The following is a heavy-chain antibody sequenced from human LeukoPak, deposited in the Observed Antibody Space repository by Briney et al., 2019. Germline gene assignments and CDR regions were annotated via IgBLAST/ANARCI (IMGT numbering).Heavy chain of an antibody. Sequence: LTGGSLRLSCAASGFNFSSYWMHWVRQAQGKGLVWISRINYDGTTTSYADSVKGRFTISRDNAKNTLYLQMNSLRAEDTAVYYCAKDAGTYSSSSWADYWGQGTLVTVSS. CDR3: AKDAGTYSSSSWADY. CDR1: GFNFSSYW. CDR2: INYDGTTT. J-gene: IGHJ4*02. V-gene: IGHV3-74*01. D-gene: IGHD6-6*01.